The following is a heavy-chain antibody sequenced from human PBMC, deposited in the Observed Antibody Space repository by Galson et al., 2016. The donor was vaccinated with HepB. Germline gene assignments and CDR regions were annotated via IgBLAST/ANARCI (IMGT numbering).Heavy chain of an antibody. CDR2: IYHSGNT. D-gene: IGHD1-26*01. CDR3: ATSNSYGRDWFDP. J-gene: IGHJ5*02. V-gene: IGHV4-4*02. Sequence: SETLSLTCAVSGASIIDTNWWSWVRQSPGTGLQWLGDIYHSGNTNYNPSFKSRVSFSVYKSTNLFSLSLTSVTAADTAVYYCATSNSYGRDWFDPWGQGILVTVSS. CDR1: GASIIDTNW.